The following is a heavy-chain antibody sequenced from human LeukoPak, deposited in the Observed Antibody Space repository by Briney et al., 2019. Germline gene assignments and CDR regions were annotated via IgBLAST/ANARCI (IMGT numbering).Heavy chain of an antibody. J-gene: IGHJ3*02. CDR1: GGSFSGYY. Sequence: SETLSLTCAVYGGSFSGYYWSWIRQPPGKGLEWIGEINHSGSINYNPSLKSRVTISVDTSKNQFSLKLSSVTAADTAVYYCAREGTYGAHDAFDIWGQGTMVTVSS. CDR2: INHSGSI. D-gene: IGHD4-17*01. V-gene: IGHV4-34*01. CDR3: AREGTYGAHDAFDI.